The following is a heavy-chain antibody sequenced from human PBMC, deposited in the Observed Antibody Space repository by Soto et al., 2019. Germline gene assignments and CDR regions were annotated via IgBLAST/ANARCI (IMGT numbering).Heavy chain of an antibody. D-gene: IGHD6-13*01. CDR2: TNAYSGES. CDR1: GYTFNTYF. Sequence: VQLVQSGSEMREPGASVRISCKASGYTFNTYFISGISWVRQAPGQGLEWVGWTNAYSGESNNPEKFQGRITLTADKSTNTVSLQLSRLGPDDSAVYFCTRDERQSCGQLGCYYYDYWGQGTLVTVSS. CDR3: TRDERQSCGQLGCYYYDY. J-gene: IGHJ4*02. V-gene: IGHV1-18*04.